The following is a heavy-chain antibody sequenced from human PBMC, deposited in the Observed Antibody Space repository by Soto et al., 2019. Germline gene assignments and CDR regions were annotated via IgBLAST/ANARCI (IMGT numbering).Heavy chain of an antibody. J-gene: IGHJ5*02. V-gene: IGHV1-18*01. CDR3: ARDRGIAAAGGLNWFDP. CDR2: ISAYNGNT. CDR1: GYTFTSYG. Sequence: ASVKVSCKASGYTFTSYGISWVRQAPGQGLEWMGWISAYNGNTNYAQKLQGRVTMTTDTSTSTAYMELRSLRSDDTAVYYCARDRGIAAAGGLNWFDPWGQGTLVTVSS. D-gene: IGHD6-13*01.